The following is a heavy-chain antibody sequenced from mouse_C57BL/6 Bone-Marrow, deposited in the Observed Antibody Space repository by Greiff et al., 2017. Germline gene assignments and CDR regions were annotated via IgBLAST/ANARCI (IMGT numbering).Heavy chain of an antibody. V-gene: IGHV5-15*01. CDR1: GFTFSDYG. Sequence: EVKLVESGGGLVQPGGSLKLSCAASGFTFSDYGMAWVRQAPRKGPEWVAFISNLAYSIYYADTVTGRFTISRENAKNTLYLEMSSLRSEDTAMYYCARLGIMTRGVYYFDYWGQGTTLTVSS. CDR3: ARLGIMTRGVYYFDY. D-gene: IGHD2-4*01. CDR2: ISNLAYSI. J-gene: IGHJ2*01.